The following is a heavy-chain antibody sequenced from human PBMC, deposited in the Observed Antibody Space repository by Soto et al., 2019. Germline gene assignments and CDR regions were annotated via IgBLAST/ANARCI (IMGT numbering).Heavy chain of an antibody. V-gene: IGHV1-18*01. J-gene: IGHJ6*03. D-gene: IGHD2-2*01. CDR2: ISAYNGNT. CDR1: GYTFTSYG. Sequence: GASVKVSCKASGYTFTSYGISWVRQAPGQGLEWMGWISAYNGNTNYAQKLQGRVTMTTDTSTSTAYMELRSLRSDDTAVYYCARVEGPAATNNPYYYYYMDVWGKGTTVTVSS. CDR3: ARVEGPAATNNPYYYYYMDV.